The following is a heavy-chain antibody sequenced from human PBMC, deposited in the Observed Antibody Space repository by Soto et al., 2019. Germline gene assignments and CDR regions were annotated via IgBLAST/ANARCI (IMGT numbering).Heavy chain of an antibody. J-gene: IGHJ6*02. Sequence: GGSLRLSCAASGFSFRDYDMHWVRQRKGKGLEWVSALGAARDPYYVGSVKGRFSVSRDNAQNSLFLQMNNLRVDDTAVYFCARAYLGRLPRRADYYYAMDVWGRGTTVTSP. CDR3: ARAYLGRLPRRADYYYAMDV. CDR2: LGAARDP. D-gene: IGHD1-26*01. CDR1: GFSFRDYD. V-gene: IGHV3-13*05.